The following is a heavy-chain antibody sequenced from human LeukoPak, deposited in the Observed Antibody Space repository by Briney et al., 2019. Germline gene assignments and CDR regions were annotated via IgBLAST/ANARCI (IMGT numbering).Heavy chain of an antibody. CDR1: GFTFSTYG. CDR3: ARDLGYCSGGSCYSSAFDP. D-gene: IGHD2-15*01. Sequence: PGGSLRLSCAASGFTFSTYGMHWVRQAPGKGLEWVAIVWSDASNKYYADSVKGRFTISRDNSKNTLYLQMNSLRAEDTAVYYCARDLGYCSGGSCYSSAFDPWGQGTLVTVSS. V-gene: IGHV3-30*02. CDR2: VWSDASNK. J-gene: IGHJ5*02.